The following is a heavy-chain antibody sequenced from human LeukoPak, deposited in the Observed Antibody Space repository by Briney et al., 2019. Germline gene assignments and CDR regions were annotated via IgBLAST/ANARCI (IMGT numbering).Heavy chain of an antibody. CDR1: GYTFTAYY. CDR2: INPKSGDA. Sequence: ASVKVSCKASGYTFTAYYMHWVRQAPGQGLEWTGWINPKSGDAKYSQKFQGRVTMTRDTSINTAYMEVTRLRSDDTAVYYCARDGIVIVPTSMRWFDPWGQGTLVTVSS. V-gene: IGHV1-2*02. CDR3: ARDGIVIVPTSMRWFDP. J-gene: IGHJ5*02. D-gene: IGHD2-2*01.